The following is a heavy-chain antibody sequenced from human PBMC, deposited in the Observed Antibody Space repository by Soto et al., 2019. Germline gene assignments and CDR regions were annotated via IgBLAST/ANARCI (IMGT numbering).Heavy chain of an antibody. Sequence: GGSLRLSCAASGFTFDDYAMHWVRQAPGKGLEWVSGISWNSGSIGYADSVKGRFTISRDNAKNSLYLQMNSLRAEDTALYYCAKDIDPVEWGYFDYWGQGTLVTVSS. CDR2: ISWNSGSI. J-gene: IGHJ4*02. D-gene: IGHD3-16*01. CDR3: AKDIDPVEWGYFDY. V-gene: IGHV3-9*01. CDR1: GFTFDDYA.